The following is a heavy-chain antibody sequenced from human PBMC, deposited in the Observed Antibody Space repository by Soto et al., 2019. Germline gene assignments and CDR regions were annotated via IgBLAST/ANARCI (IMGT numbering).Heavy chain of an antibody. J-gene: IGHJ4*02. Sequence: SETLSLTCSVSGGSISGSYWSWIRQSPGKGLEWLGYVYYTGSTNYSPSLRSRVSISVDTSKNEFSLRLSSVTAADTAVYFCARSVAVPGAHIDYWGQRTQVTVSS. CDR2: VYYTGST. D-gene: IGHD6-19*01. V-gene: IGHV4-59*01. CDR1: GGSISGSY. CDR3: ARSVAVPGAHIDY.